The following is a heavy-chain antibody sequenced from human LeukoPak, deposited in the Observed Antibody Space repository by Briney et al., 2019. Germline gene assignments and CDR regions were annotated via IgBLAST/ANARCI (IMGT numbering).Heavy chain of an antibody. J-gene: IGHJ6*03. D-gene: IGHD5-12*01. CDR2: IYHSGST. CDR1: GYSISSGYY. Sequence: PSETLSLTCTVSGYSISSGYYWGWIRQPPGKGLEWIGSIYHSGSTYYNSSLKSRVTISVDTSKNQFSLKLSSMTAADTAVYYCARHREWLRRYYYYMDVWGKGTTVTISS. V-gene: IGHV4-38-2*02. CDR3: ARHREWLRRYYYYMDV.